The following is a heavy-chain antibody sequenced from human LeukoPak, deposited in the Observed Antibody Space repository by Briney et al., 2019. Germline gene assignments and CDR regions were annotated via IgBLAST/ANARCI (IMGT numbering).Heavy chain of an antibody. CDR2: IIPIFGTA. CDR3: ARKITYSSSWYWFDP. D-gene: IGHD6-13*01. CDR1: GGTFSSYA. V-gene: IGHV1-69*06. Sequence: SVKVSCKASGGTFSSYAISWVRQAPGQGLEWMGGIIPIFGTANYAQKFQGRVTITADKSTSTAYMELSSLRSEDTAVYYCARKITYSSSWYWFDPWGQGTLVTVSS. J-gene: IGHJ5*02.